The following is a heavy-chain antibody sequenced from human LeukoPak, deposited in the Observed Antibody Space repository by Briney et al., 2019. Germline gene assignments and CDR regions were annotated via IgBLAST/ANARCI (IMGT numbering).Heavy chain of an antibody. J-gene: IGHJ4*02. CDR3: ARERMVRGVKLKYDY. Sequence: GRSLRLSCAASGFTFSSYGMHWVRQAPGKGLEWVAVIWYDGSNKYYADSVKGRFTISRDNSKNTLYLQMNSLRAEDTAVYYCARERMVRGVKLKYDYWGQGTLVTVSS. D-gene: IGHD3-10*01. CDR2: IWYDGSNK. V-gene: IGHV3-33*01. CDR1: GFTFSSYG.